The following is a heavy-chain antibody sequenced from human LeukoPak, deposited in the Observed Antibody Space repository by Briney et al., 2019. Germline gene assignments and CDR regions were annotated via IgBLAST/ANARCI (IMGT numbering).Heavy chain of an antibody. V-gene: IGHV1-18*01. CDR1: GYTFSNYG. J-gene: IGHJ4*02. CDR2: ISVYNGHT. CDR3: ARGPGTAVTRGDF. Sequence: ASVEVSCKTSGYTFSNYGINWVRQAPGQGLEWMGWISVYNGHTNYAQKLQGRVTMTTDTSTNTAYMDLRSLRSDDTAVYYCARGPGTAVTRGDFWGQGTLVTVSS. D-gene: IGHD2-2*01.